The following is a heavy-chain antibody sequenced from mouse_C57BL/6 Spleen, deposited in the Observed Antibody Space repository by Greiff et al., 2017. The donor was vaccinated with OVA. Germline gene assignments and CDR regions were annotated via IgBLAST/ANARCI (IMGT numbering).Heavy chain of an antibody. Sequence: QVQLQQSGAELAKPGASVKLSCKASGYTFTSYWMHWVKQRPGQGLEWIGYINTSSGYTKYKQKFKDKATLSADKSSSTAYMQLSSLTYEDSSVYYCARDDGYPYYAMDYWGQGTSVTVSS. V-gene: IGHV1-7*01. CDR1: GYTFTSYW. CDR2: INTSSGYT. D-gene: IGHD2-3*01. J-gene: IGHJ4*01. CDR3: ARDDGYPYYAMDY.